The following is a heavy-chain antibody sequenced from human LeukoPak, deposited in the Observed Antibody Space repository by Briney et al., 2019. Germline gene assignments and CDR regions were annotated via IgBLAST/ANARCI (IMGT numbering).Heavy chain of an antibody. CDR3: ARNRLDSYGMDV. D-gene: IGHD6-25*01. CDR1: GFTFSNSA. V-gene: IGHV3-30*04. J-gene: IGHJ6*02. CDR2: ISDDGTYK. Sequence: RGGLRLSSAASGFTFSNSAMHWVCQAPGKGLEWVTIISDDGTYKYYAESVKGRFTISRDNSKSTLYLRMRRPRTEETALYYCARNRLDSYGMDVWGQGNAVTVSS.